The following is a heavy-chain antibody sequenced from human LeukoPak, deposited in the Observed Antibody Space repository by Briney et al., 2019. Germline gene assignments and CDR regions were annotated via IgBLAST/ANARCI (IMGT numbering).Heavy chain of an antibody. V-gene: IGHV3-9*01. CDR2: ISWNSGSI. D-gene: IGHD6-13*01. CDR3: AKDRASSWYLGWFDR. Sequence: GGSLTLSCAASGFTFDDYAMHWVRQAPGKGLEWVSGISWNSGSIVYADSVKGRFTISRDNAKNSLYLKMNSLRAEDTALYYCAKDRASSWYLGWFDRWGQATLVTVSS. CDR1: GFTFDDYA. J-gene: IGHJ5*02.